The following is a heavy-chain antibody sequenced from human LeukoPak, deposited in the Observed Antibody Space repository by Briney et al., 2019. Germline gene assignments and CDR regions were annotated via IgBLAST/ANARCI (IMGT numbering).Heavy chain of an antibody. CDR3: ARRSAYGSGSYYVDY. V-gene: IGHV1-8*03. D-gene: IGHD3-10*01. CDR2: MNPNSGNT. CDR1: GYTFTSYG. J-gene: IGHJ4*02. Sequence: ASVKVSCKASGYTFTSYGISWVRQAPGQGLEWMGWMNPNSGNTGYAQKFQGRVTITRNTSITTTYMELSSLGSEDTAVYYCARRSAYGSGSYYVDYWGQGTLVTVSS.